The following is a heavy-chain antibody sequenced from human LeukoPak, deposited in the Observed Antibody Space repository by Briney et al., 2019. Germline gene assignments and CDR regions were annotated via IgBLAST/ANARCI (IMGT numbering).Heavy chain of an antibody. CDR2: IRYDGSNK. CDR1: GFTFSNYG. V-gene: IGHV3-30*02. J-gene: IGHJ4*02. CDR3: AKDSDYYYGSGSHLDY. D-gene: IGHD3-10*01. Sequence: GGSLRLFCAASGFTFSNYGMHWVRQAPGKGLEWVAFIRYDGSNKYYADSVKGRFTISRDNSKNTLYLQMNSLRAEDTAVYYCAKDSDYYYGSGSHLDYWGQGTLVTVSS.